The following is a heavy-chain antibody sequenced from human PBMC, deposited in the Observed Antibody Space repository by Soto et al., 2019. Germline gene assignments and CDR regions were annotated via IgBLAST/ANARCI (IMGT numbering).Heavy chain of an antibody. CDR2: ISYDGSNK. CDR1: GCTFSSYA. J-gene: IGHJ3*02. Sequence: PGGSLRLSCAASGCTFSSYAMHWVRQAPGKGLEWVAVISYDGSNKYYADSVKGRFTISRDNAKNSLYLQMNSLRAEDTALYYCARAAIVGAPRPGAGGGAFDIWGQGTMVTVSS. V-gene: IGHV3-30-3*01. D-gene: IGHD1-26*01. CDR3: ARAAIVGAPRPGAGGGAFDI.